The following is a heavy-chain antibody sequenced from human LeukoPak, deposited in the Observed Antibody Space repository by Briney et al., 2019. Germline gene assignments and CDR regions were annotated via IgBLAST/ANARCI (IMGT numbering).Heavy chain of an antibody. J-gene: IGHJ4*02. CDR1: GFSVSSNY. CDR3: AKHDSSGYYFDY. Sequence: GGSLRLSCAASGFSVSSNYMSWVRQAPGKGLEWVSVIYSGGSTYYADSVKGRFTISRDNSKNTLYLQMNSLRAEDTAVYYCAKHDSSGYYFDYWGQGTLVTVSS. CDR2: IYSGGST. D-gene: IGHD3-22*01. V-gene: IGHV3-66*04.